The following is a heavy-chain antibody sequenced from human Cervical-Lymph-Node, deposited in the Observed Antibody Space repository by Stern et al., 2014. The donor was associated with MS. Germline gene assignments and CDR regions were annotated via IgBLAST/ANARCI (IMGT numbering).Heavy chain of an antibody. Sequence: VQLVESGGGVVQPGRSLRLSCAASGFTFSSCGMHWVRQAPGKGLEWLAIIWDDGSNTYYADSVKGRFTISRDNSKNTLYLQMNSLRAEDTAVYYCAREGGNTAEYFQHWGQGTLVTVSS. CDR1: GFTFSSCG. J-gene: IGHJ1*01. D-gene: IGHD4-23*01. CDR3: AREGGNTAEYFQH. CDR2: IWDDGSNT. V-gene: IGHV3-33*01.